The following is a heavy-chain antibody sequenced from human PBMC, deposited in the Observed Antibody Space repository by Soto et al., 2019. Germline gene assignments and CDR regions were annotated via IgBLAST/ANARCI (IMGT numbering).Heavy chain of an antibody. CDR3: AKTPSEITMIVVVITEFDY. V-gene: IGHV3-23*01. CDR2: ISGSGGST. CDR1: GFTFSSYA. D-gene: IGHD3-22*01. J-gene: IGHJ4*02. Sequence: GGSLRLSCAASGFTFSSYAMSWVRQAPGKGLEWVSAISGSGGSTYYADSVKGRFTISRDNSKNTLYLQMNSLRAEDTAVYYCAKTPSEITMIVVVITEFDYWGQGTLVTVSS.